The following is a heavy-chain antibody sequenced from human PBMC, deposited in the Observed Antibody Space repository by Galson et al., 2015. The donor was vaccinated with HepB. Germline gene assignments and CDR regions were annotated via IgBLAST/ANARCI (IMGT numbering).Heavy chain of an antibody. J-gene: IGHJ6*02. D-gene: IGHD5-18*01. CDR2: ISSSSSTI. V-gene: IGHV3-48*04. CDR1: GFTFSSYS. CDR3: ARDGIYSYGYGMDV. Sequence: SLRLSCAASGFTFSSYSMNWVRQAPGKGLEWVSYISSSSSTIYYADSVKGRFTISRDNAKNSLYLQMNSLRAEDTAVYYCARDGIYSYGYGMDVWGQGTTVTVSS.